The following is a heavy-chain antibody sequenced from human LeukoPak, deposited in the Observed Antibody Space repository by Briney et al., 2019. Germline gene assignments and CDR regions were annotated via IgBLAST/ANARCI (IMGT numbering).Heavy chain of an antibody. Sequence: GASVKVSCMVSGDTLTALSMHWVRQAPGKGLEWMGGFHPEGGETIYAQKLQGRVTMIEDTSTDTAYMELSSLRSDDTAVYYCTTGKIYCSTTSCSDDYWGQGTLVTVSS. CDR1: GDTLTALS. CDR3: TTGKIYCSTTSCSDDY. V-gene: IGHV1-24*01. CDR2: FHPEGGET. J-gene: IGHJ4*02. D-gene: IGHD2-2*01.